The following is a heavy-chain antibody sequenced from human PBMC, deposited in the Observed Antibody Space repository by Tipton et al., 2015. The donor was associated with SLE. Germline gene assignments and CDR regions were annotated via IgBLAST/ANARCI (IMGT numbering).Heavy chain of an antibody. Sequence: SLRLSCEASGFIFSDFYMSWMRQAPGRGLEWISYISTSGGNKFYADSVKGRFIISRDDAKNSLYLQMNSLGAEDTAIYFCARVSDKYDVLTGFYQQYFDHWGQGTLVTVSS. CDR2: ISTSGGNK. J-gene: IGHJ4*02. D-gene: IGHD3-9*01. CDR1: GFIFSDFY. V-gene: IGHV3-11*01. CDR3: ARVSDKYDVLTGFYQQYFDH.